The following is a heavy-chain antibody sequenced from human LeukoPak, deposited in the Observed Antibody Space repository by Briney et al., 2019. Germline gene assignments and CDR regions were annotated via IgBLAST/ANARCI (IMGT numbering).Heavy chain of an antibody. V-gene: IGHV3-30*03. CDR3: AVSSGYYYSRFDY. D-gene: IGHD3-22*01. Sequence: PGRSLRLSCAASGFTFRSYGMHWVRQAPGKGLEWVAVISYDGSNKYYADSVKGRFTISRDNSKSTLCLQMNSLRAEDTAVYYCAVSSGYYYSRFDYWGQGTLVTVSS. J-gene: IGHJ4*02. CDR1: GFTFRSYG. CDR2: ISYDGSNK.